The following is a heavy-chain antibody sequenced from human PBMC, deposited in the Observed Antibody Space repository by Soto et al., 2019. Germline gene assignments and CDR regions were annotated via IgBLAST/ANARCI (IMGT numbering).Heavy chain of an antibody. Sequence: GGSLRLSCAASGFTFSGYWMSWVRQAPGKGLEWVANINKDGSEKYYVDSVRGRFTISRDNAKNSLYLQVNSLRAEDTAVYYCAREGIAAALDYWGQGTLVTVSS. CDR3: AREGIAAALDY. V-gene: IGHV3-7*01. CDR2: INKDGSEK. CDR1: GFTFSGYW. D-gene: IGHD6-13*01. J-gene: IGHJ4*02.